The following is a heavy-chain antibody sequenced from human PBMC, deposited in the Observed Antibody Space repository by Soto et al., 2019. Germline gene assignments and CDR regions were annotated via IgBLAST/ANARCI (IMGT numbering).Heavy chain of an antibody. CDR3: ARVRKLGIAVAGNFDY. J-gene: IGHJ4*02. CDR2: ISSSSSYI. V-gene: IGHV3-21*01. CDR1: GFTFSSYS. Sequence: EVQLVESGGGLVKPGGSLRLSCAASGFTFSSYSMNWVRQAPGKGLEWVSSISSSSSYIYYADSVKGRFTISRDNAKNSLYLQMNSLRAEDTAVYYCARVRKLGIAVAGNFDYWGQGTLVTVSS. D-gene: IGHD6-19*01.